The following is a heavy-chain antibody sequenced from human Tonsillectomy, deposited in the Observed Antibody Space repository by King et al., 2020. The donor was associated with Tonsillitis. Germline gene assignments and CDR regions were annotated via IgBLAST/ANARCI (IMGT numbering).Heavy chain of an antibody. V-gene: IGHV4-34*01. J-gene: IGHJ6*02. CDR3: ARTLGRGRTYGMEV. CDR2: IDQSGSI. Sequence: VQLQQWGAGLLKPSETLSLTCAVYGGSFSGNYLSWIRQPPGMGLEWIGEIDQSGSINYNPSHQSRVTLSVDTSKNQFSLKLSSVTAADTAVYYCARTLGRGRTYGMEVWGQGTRVTVSS. D-gene: IGHD3-16*01. CDR1: GGSFSGNY.